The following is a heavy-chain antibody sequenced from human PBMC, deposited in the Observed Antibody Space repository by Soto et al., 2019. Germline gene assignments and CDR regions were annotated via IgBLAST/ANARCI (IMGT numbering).Heavy chain of an antibody. Sequence: QVQLVQSGAEMRKPGSSLRVSCKASGGTFSDFAFSWVRKAPGQGLEWMGGIVPRFGSPNYAQKFGGRVTITADTSTSTVYMELSSLRFDDTAVYFCARDRIQLRLGKYSFNAMDVWGQGTTLTVSS. J-gene: IGHJ6*02. V-gene: IGHV1-69*06. CDR3: ARDRIQLRLGKYSFNAMDV. CDR2: IVPRFGSP. CDR1: GGTFSDFA. D-gene: IGHD3-16*01.